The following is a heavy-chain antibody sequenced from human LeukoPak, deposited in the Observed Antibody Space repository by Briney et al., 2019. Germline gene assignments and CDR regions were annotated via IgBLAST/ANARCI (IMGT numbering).Heavy chain of an antibody. Sequence: GGSLRLSCAASGFTVSSNYMSWVRQAPGKGLEWVSVIYSGGSTYYADAVKGRFTISRDNSKNTLYLQMNSLRAEDTAVYYCAREAGGTGVYFDYWGQGTLVTVSS. CDR1: GFTVSSNY. CDR2: IYSGGST. J-gene: IGHJ4*02. D-gene: IGHD1-1*01. CDR3: AREAGGTGVYFDY. V-gene: IGHV3-53*01.